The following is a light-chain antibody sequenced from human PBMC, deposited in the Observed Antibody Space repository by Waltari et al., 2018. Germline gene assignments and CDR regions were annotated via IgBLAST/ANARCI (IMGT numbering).Light chain of an antibody. Sequence: PGTATDPLFYDNDRRRSGVPDRFSGSKSGTSASLAISGLRSEDEAEYYCAAWDDSLSGHAVFGGGTKLTVL. CDR2: DND. J-gene: IGLJ2*01. V-gene: IGLV1-47*02. CDR3: AAWDDSLSGHAV.